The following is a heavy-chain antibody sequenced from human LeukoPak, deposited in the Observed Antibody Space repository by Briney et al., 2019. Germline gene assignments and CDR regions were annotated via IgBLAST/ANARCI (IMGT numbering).Heavy chain of an antibody. D-gene: IGHD3-10*01. CDR1: GGSFSGYY. CDR3: ARGCFRGFDY. J-gene: IGHJ4*02. Sequence: PSETLSLTCAVYGGSFSGYYWSWIRQPPGKGLEWIGEINHSGSTNYNPSLKSRVTISVDTSKNQFSLKLSSVTAADTAVYYCARGCFRGFDYWGQGTLVTVSS. V-gene: IGHV4-34*01. CDR2: INHSGST.